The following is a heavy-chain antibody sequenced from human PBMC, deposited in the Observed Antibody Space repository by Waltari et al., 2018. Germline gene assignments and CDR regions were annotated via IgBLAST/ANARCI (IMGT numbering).Heavy chain of an antibody. V-gene: IGHV1-69-2*01. J-gene: IGHJ4*02. CDR1: GSTFTDYY. D-gene: IGHD3-10*01. Sequence: EVQLVQSGAEVKKPGATVKISCKASGSTFTDYYMHWVQQAPGKGLECMGRVDPEDGETIYAEKFQGRVTITADTSTDTAYMELSSLRSEDTAVYYCATIAGKGYVYFDYWGQGTLVTVSS. CDR2: VDPEDGET. CDR3: ATIAGKGYVYFDY.